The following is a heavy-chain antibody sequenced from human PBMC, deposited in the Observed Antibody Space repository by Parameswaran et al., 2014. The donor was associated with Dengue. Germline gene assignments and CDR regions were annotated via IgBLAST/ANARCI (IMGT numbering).Heavy chain of an antibody. CDR1: GGSISSYY. V-gene: IGHV4-59*01. CDR2: FYYTGST. Sequence: ASETLSLTCTVSGGSISSYYWLWIRQPPGKGLEWIGYFYYTGSTNYNPSLKSRVTISVNTSKNQLSLKVNSVTAADTAVYYCARGGHYYYAMDVWGQGTTVTVSS. J-gene: IGHJ6*02. CDR3: ARGGHYYYAMDV.